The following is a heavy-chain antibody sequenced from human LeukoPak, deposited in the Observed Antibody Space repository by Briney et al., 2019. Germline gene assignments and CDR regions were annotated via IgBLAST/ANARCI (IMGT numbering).Heavy chain of an antibody. V-gene: IGHV4-34*01. D-gene: IGHD2-2*01. CDR3: ARDYCSSTSCYLPVNWLDP. CDR1: GGSFSGYY. CDR2: INHSGST. J-gene: IGHJ5*02. Sequence: SETLSLTCAVYGGSFSGYYWSWIRQPPGKGLEWIGEINHSGSTNYNPSLKSRVTISVDTSKNQFSLKLSSVTAADTAVYYCARDYCSSTSCYLPVNWLDPWGQGTLVTVSS.